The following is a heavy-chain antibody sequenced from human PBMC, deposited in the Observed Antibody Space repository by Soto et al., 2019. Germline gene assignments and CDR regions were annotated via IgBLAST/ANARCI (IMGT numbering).Heavy chain of an antibody. CDR3: VRGGGGGQFDL. V-gene: IGHV3-30*04. CDR1: GFTFSSYT. D-gene: IGHD2-15*01. Sequence: GGSLRLSCAASGFTFSSYTMHWVRQAPGRGLQWVAVVSYDGTNTYYADSVRGRFTISRDNSNSTTYLQMNSLRDEDTAIYYCVRGGGGGQFDLWGQGTVVTVSS. CDR2: VSYDGTNT. J-gene: IGHJ5*02.